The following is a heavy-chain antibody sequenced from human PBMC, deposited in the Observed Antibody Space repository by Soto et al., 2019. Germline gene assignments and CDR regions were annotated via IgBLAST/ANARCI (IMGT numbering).Heavy chain of an antibody. CDR1: GFTFSSYS. D-gene: IGHD2-21*02. J-gene: IGHJ6*02. CDR3: AKSKGGTANGMDV. Sequence: GGSLRLSCSASGFTFSSYSMNWVRQAPGKGLEWVSSIGTSSSYIYYADSVKGRFTISRDNAKNSLYLQMNSLRVEDMAVYYCAKSKGGTANGMDVWGQGTTLTVSS. CDR2: IGTSSSYI. V-gene: IGHV3-21*01.